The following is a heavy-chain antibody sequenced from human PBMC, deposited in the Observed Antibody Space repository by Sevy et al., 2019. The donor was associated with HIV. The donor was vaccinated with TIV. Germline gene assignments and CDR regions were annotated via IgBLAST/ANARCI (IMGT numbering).Heavy chain of an antibody. Sequence: GGSLRLSCAASGFTFSSYWMHWVRQAPGKGLVWVSRINSDGSSTSYADSVKGRFTISRDNAKNTLYLQMNSLRAEDTAVYYCARDFKAGGWAGRYAFDIWGQGTMVTVSS. D-gene: IGHD6-19*01. CDR3: ARDFKAGGWAGRYAFDI. CDR1: GFTFSSYW. J-gene: IGHJ3*02. V-gene: IGHV3-74*01. CDR2: INSDGSST.